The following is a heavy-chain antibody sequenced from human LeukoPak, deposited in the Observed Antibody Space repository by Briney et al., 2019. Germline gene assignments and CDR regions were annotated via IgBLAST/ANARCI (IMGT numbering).Heavy chain of an antibody. Sequence: GGSLRLSCAASGFTFSSYWMTWVRQAPGKGLEWVANIKKDGSEKYYVDSVKGRFTISRDNAKNSLYLQMNSLRAEDTAVYYCARGNVASYYFDYWGQGTLVTVSS. CDR3: ARGNVASYYFDY. J-gene: IGHJ4*02. CDR2: IKKDGSEK. CDR1: GFTFSSYW. D-gene: IGHD2-8*01. V-gene: IGHV3-7*01.